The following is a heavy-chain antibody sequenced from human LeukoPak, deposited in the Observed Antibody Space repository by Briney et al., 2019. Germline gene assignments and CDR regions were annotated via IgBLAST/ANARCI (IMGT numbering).Heavy chain of an antibody. CDR1: GRSISSGGYC. CDR2: IYYSGST. V-gene: IGHV4-31*03. J-gene: IGHJ6*02. CDR3: ARSGDGDPYYYSYYGMDV. D-gene: IGHD4-17*01. Sequence: PTETLSLACTLSGRSISSGGYCSSCIRPHRGKGMEWIGYIYYSGSTYYNPSLKSRVTISVDTSKNQVSLKLSSVTAADTAVYYCARSGDGDPYYYSYYGMDVWGQGTTVTVSS.